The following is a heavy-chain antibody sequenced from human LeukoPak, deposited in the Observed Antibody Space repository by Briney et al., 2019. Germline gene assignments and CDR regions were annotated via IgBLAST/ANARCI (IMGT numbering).Heavy chain of an antibody. CDR3: AKRENTLGYAMDV. Sequence: PGGSLRLSCAASGFTFSSYAMSWVRQAPGKGLEWVSAIRETGGGTFYADSLKGRFTVSRDNSKNTLYLQMNSLRAEDTAVYYCAKRENTLGYAMDVWGQGTTVTVSS. V-gene: IGHV3-23*01. J-gene: IGHJ6*02. CDR2: IRETGGGT. CDR1: GFTFSSYA. D-gene: IGHD1-26*01.